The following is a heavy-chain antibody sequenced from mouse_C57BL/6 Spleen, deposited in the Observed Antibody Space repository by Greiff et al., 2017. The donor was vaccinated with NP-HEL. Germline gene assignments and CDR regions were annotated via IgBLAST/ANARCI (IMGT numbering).Heavy chain of an antibody. D-gene: IGHD3-2*02. CDR2: IYPGSGST. V-gene: IGHV1-55*01. CDR3: ARGGSSGLYYYAMDD. Sequence: QVQLQQSGAALVKPGASVKMSCKASGYTFTSYWLTWVKQRPGQGLGWSGDIYPGSGSTNYNEKFMCKARLTVATSSRKAYMQLSSLTSGDSAGYYCARGGSSGLYYYAMDDWGQGTSVTVSS. CDR1: GYTFTSYW. J-gene: IGHJ4*01.